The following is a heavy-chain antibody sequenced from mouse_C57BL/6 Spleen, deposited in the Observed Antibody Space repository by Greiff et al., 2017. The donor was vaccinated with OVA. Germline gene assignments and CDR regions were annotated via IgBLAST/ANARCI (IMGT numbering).Heavy chain of an antibody. J-gene: IGHJ2*01. Sequence: QVQLQQSGAELVKPGASVKLSCKASGYTFTSYWMQWVKQRPGQGLEWIGEIDPSDSYTNYNQKFKGKATLTVDTSSSTAYMQLSSLTSEDSAVYYCARGRRSFDYWGQGTTLTVSS. CDR1: GYTFTSYW. V-gene: IGHV1-50*01. CDR3: ARGRRSFDY. CDR2: IDPSDSYT.